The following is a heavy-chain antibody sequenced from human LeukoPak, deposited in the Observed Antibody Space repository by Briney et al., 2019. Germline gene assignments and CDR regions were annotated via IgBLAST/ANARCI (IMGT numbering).Heavy chain of an antibody. J-gene: IGHJ4*02. Sequence: GGSLRLSCVASGFTFRKYWMSWVRQAPGKGLEWVANIKLDGSEKNYVDSVKGRFTISRDNTKNSLYLQMNSLRAEDTAVFYCARDQYDTWSRRGNFDSWGQGTLVIVSS. CDR3: ARDQYDTWSRRGNFDS. D-gene: IGHD3-3*01. CDR2: IKLDGSEK. CDR1: GFTFRKYW. V-gene: IGHV3-7*03.